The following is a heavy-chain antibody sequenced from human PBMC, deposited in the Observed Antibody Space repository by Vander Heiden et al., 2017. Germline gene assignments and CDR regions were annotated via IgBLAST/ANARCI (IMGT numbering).Heavy chain of an antibody. CDR3: ARQLRITMIVVVSTLDDFDI. J-gene: IGHJ3*02. CDR1: GGSIRSRSYY. V-gene: IGHV4-39*01. Sequence: QLQLQESGPGLVTPSATLSLTCTVSGGSIRSRSYYWGWSGQPPGKGLEWMGSIYYRGGTYYNTSRKSHVPISVDTAKNQVSMKLSSVTAADTAVYDCARQLRITMIVVVSTLDDFDIWGQGTMVTVSS. D-gene: IGHD3-22*01. CDR2: IYYRGGT.